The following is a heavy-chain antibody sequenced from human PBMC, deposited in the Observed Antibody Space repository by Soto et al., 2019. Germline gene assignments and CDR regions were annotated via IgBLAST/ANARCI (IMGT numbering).Heavy chain of an antibody. Sequence: EVQLLESGGDLVQPGGSLRLSCAASGFTFSNYAMSWVRQAPGKGLEWVSTISDTGDSTYYADSVRGGFTISRDNSKKTLYLQTVSPRAEDTAVFFCATSPLSRNPRLTLTTSYDYWSQAALVTVSS. CDR2: ISDTGDST. CDR1: GFTFSNYA. J-gene: IGHJ4*02. D-gene: IGHD4-17*01. V-gene: IGHV3-23*01. CDR3: ATSPLSRNPRLTLTTSYDY.